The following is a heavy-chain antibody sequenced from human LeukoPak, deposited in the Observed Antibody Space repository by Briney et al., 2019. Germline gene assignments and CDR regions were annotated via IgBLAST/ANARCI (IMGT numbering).Heavy chain of an antibody. J-gene: IGHJ5*02. CDR2: IYYSGST. V-gene: IGHV4-59*01. D-gene: IGHD2-8*01. Sequence: ASETLSLTCTVSGGSISSYYWSWIRQPPGKGLEWIGYIYYSGSTNYNPSLKSRVTISVDTSKNQFSLKLSSVTAADTAVYYCARATPGVFGWFDPWGQGTLVTVSS. CDR3: ARATPGVFGWFDP. CDR1: GGSISSYY.